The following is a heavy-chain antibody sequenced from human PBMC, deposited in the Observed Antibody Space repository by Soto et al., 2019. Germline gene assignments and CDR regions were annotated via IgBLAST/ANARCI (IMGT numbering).Heavy chain of an antibody. CDR3: ARGNCSGGSCYPGAFDI. J-gene: IGHJ3*02. CDR1: GCSISSGGYY. CDR2: IYYSGST. D-gene: IGHD2-15*01. Sequence: PSETLSLTCTFSGCSISSGGYYWSWIRQHPGKGLEWIGYIYYSGSTYYNPSLKSRVTISVDTSKNQFSLKLSSVTAADTAVYYCARGNCSGGSCYPGAFDIWGQGTMVTVSS. V-gene: IGHV4-31*03.